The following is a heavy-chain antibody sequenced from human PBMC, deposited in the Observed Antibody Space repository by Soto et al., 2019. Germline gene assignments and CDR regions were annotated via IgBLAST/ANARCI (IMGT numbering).Heavy chain of an antibody. CDR3: ARVIREDEVGAATRGNWFDP. Sequence: GASVKVSCKASGYTFTSYGISWVRQAPGQGLEWMGWISAYNGNTNYAQKLRGRVTMTTDTSTSTAYMELRSLRSDDTAVYYCARVIREDEVGAATRGNWFDPWGQGTLVTVSS. V-gene: IGHV1-18*01. CDR2: ISAYNGNT. CDR1: GYTFTSYG. D-gene: IGHD2-15*01. J-gene: IGHJ5*02.